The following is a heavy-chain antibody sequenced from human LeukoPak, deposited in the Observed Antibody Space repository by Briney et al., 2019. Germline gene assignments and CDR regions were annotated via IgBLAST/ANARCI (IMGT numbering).Heavy chain of an antibody. CDR2: INPSGSST. V-gene: IGHV1-2*06. CDR1: GYTFTSYY. CDR3: ARDEGRVGATGPFDL. J-gene: IGHJ4*02. Sequence: GASVKLSCTASGYTFTSYYMHWVRQAPGHGLEWMGLINPSGSSTLYAQTFQGRVTMTRDTSISTAYMALSRLRSDDTAVYYCARDEGRVGATGPFDLWGQGTLVTVSS. D-gene: IGHD1-26*01.